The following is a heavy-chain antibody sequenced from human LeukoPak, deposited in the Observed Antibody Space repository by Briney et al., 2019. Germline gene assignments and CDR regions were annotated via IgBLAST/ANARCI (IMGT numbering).Heavy chain of an antibody. CDR3: ARVPLSCSSTSCYVAFDI. D-gene: IGHD2-2*01. Sequence: ASVRVSCKASGYTFTIYDINWVRQATGQGLEWMGWMNPNSGNTGYAQKFQGRVTITRNTSISTAYMELSSLRSEDTAVYYCARVPLSCSSTSCYVAFDIWGQGTMVTVSS. CDR1: GYTFTIYD. CDR2: MNPNSGNT. J-gene: IGHJ3*02. V-gene: IGHV1-8*03.